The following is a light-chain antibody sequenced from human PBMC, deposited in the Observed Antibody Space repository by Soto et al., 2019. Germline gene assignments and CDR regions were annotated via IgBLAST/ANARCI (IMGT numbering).Light chain of an antibody. CDR3: CSNAGSDVV. CDR2: EGS. CDR1: SSDVGSYNL. J-gene: IGLJ2*01. V-gene: IGLV2-23*01. Sequence: QSALTQPASVSGSPGQSMTISCTGTSSDVGSYNLVSWYQQHPGKAPKLMIYEGSKRPSGVSNRFSGSKSGNTASLTISGLQAEDEADYYCCSNAGSDVVFGGGTKLTVL.